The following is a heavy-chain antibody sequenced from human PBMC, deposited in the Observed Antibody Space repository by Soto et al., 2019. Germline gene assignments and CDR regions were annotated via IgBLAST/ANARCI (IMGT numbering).Heavy chain of an antibody. CDR1: GGSISSDY. D-gene: IGHD5-18*01. V-gene: IGHV4-59*01. J-gene: IGHJ4*02. Sequence: SETLSLTCTVSGGSISSDYWSWMRQPPGKGLEWIGYVYHSGSTNYNPSLKSRVTISVDTSKNEFSLKVSSVTAADTAVYYCARSLRGYSYGPFDYWGQGTLVTVSS. CDR3: ARSLRGYSYGPFDY. CDR2: VYHSGST.